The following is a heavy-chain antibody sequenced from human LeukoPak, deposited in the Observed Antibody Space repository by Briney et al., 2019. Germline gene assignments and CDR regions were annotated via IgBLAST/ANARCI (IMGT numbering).Heavy chain of an antibody. CDR2: ISNDGSNK. Sequence: PGGSLRLSCAASGFTFSSYAMHWVRQAPGKGLEWVAVISNDGSNKYYADSVKGRFTISRDNSKNTLYLQMNSLRPEDTAVYYCARDGEYSSSWEDFDYWGQGTLVTVSS. CDR3: ARDGEYSSSWEDFDY. J-gene: IGHJ4*02. D-gene: IGHD6-13*01. CDR1: GFTFSSYA. V-gene: IGHV3-30*04.